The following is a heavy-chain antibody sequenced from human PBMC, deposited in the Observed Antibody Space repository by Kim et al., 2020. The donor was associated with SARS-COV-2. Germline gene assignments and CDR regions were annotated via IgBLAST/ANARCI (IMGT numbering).Heavy chain of an antibody. D-gene: IGHD3-16*01. V-gene: IGHV4-39*07. J-gene: IGHJ3*01. CDR1: GASITRGDYY. CDR2: ISRSGNT. Sequence: SETLSLTCSVSGASITRGDYYWTWIRQSPGQGLEWIGGISRSGNTYHTPTLVSRVTITISLAASKNHFSLEFRSVTAADTGTYFCARPREWGFYDNRGYGDSYDVWGQGTLVTGSS. CDR3: ARPREWGFYDNRGYGDSYDV.